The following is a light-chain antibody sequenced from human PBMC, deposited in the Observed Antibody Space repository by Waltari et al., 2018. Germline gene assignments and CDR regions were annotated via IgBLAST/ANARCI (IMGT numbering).Light chain of an antibody. CDR3: QQLNTYPRT. J-gene: IGKJ2*01. CDR2: AAS. V-gene: IGKV1-9*01. CDR1: QGINTY. Sequence: IQLTQSPSSLSASVGERVTITCRASQGINTYLAWYQQKPGKAPNLLIYAASTLLSWVPSRFSGSVSGTDFTLTSSSLQPEDFATYYCQQLNTYPRTFGQGTKLEI.